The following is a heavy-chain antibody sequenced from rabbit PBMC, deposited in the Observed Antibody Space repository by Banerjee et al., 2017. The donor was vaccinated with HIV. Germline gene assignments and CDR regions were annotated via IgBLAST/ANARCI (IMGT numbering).Heavy chain of an antibody. J-gene: IGHJ3*01. D-gene: IGHD4-1*01. Sequence: QSLEESGGGLVKPGASLTLTCKASGFSFNSGYDMCWVRQAPGKGLEWIACIDTNDGDTDYANWPKGRFTISKTSSTTVTLQMTSLTAADTATYFCARAIVPWLGLTRLDLWGPGTLVTVS. CDR2: IDTNDGDT. CDR1: GFSFNSGYD. V-gene: IGHV1S40*01. CDR3: ARAIVPWLGLTRLDL.